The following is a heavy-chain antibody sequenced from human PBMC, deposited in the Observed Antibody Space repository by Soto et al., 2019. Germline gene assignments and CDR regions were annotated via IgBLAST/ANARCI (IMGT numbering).Heavy chain of an antibody. Sequence: EAQLLESGGDLVQSGGSLRLSCAASGFTFSIYGMTWVRQAPGKGLEWVSAISGSGGSTYYADSVKGRFTISRDNSNNTLYLQMNSLRVEDTAVYYCAKRDQQCWGQGTLVTVPS. J-gene: IGHJ4*02. CDR1: GFTFSIYG. V-gene: IGHV3-23*01. CDR3: AKRDQQC. D-gene: IGHD6-19*01. CDR2: ISGSGGST.